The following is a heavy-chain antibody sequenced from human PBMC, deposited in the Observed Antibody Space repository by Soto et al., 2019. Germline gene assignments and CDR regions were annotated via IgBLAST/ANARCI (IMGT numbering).Heavy chain of an antibody. V-gene: IGHV1-18*01. J-gene: IGHJ4*02. D-gene: IGHD1-1*01. CDR3: ARARYGDY. CDR2: ISALNGNT. Sequence: QVHLVQSGAEVKKPGASVKVSCKASGYAFTTYGITWVRQAPGQGLEWVGWISALNGNTNYAQNLQGRGTVTRDTSTSAAYRVMMRQRSDDTAVYYCARARYGDYWGQGTLVTVSS. CDR1: GYAFTTYG.